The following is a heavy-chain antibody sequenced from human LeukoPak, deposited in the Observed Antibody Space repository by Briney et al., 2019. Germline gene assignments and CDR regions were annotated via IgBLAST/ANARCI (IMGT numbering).Heavy chain of an antibody. CDR2: IKGDGSAK. J-gene: IGHJ4*02. V-gene: IGHV3-7*01. D-gene: IGHD6-13*01. CDR3: ARLVLSRTWFDDF. Sequence: GGSLRLSCAASGFTCSSYWMSWVRQALGKRLEWVANIKGDGSAKYYVDSVKGRFTITRDNAKSSLFLQMNSLRAEDTAVYYCARLVLSRTWFDDFWGQGTLVTVSS. CDR1: GFTCSSYW.